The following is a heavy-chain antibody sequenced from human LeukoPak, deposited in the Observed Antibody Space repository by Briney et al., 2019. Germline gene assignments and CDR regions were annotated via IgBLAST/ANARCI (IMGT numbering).Heavy chain of an antibody. CDR3: ARVYSSGPFDY. D-gene: IGHD6-19*01. J-gene: IGHJ4*02. V-gene: IGHV4-39*07. Sequence: SETLSLTCTVSGGSISSSSYYWGWIRKPPGKGLEWIGSIYYSGSTYYNPSLKSRVTISVDASKNQFSLKLSSVTAADTAVYYCARVYSSGPFDYWGQGTLVTVSS. CDR1: GGSISSSSYY. CDR2: IYYSGST.